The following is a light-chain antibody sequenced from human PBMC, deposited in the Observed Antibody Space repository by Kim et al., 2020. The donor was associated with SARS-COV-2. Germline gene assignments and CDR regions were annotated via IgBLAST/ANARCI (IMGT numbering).Light chain of an antibody. CDR1: QTITNY. CDR3: QQSYTLPLT. CDR2: AAS. Sequence: DIHLTQSPSSLSASVGDRVTISCRASQTITNYLNWYQHKPGQAPKLLIYAASNLEGGVPSRFSGSGSGTDFTLTIISLQPEDFASYFCQQSYTLPLTFGPGTKVDIK. J-gene: IGKJ3*01. V-gene: IGKV1-39*01.